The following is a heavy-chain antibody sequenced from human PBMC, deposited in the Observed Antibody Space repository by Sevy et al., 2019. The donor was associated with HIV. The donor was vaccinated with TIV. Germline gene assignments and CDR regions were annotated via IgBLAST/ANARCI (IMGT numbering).Heavy chain of an antibody. Sequence: ASVKVSCKVSGYTLTKLSIHWVRQAPGKGLEWMGYFDPQEGETIYAQRFQGRLTMTVDTSTDTAYMELSSLTSEDTAVYYCATVGLTYYSGSSSYEGDSLDPWGQGTQVTVSS. CDR3: ATVGLTYYSGSSSYEGDSLDP. V-gene: IGHV1-24*01. J-gene: IGHJ5*02. CDR1: GYTLTKLS. CDR2: FDPQEGET. D-gene: IGHD2-15*01.